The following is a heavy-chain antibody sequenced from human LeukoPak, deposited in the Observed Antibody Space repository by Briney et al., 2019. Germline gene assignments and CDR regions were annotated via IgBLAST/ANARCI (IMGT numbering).Heavy chain of an antibody. D-gene: IGHD5-18*01. CDR3: ARTTYSYGYYYYYMDV. CDR1: GGSISSYY. V-gene: IGHV4-59*01. CDR2: IYYSGST. J-gene: IGHJ6*03. Sequence: SETLSLTCTVSGGSISSYYWSWIRQPPGKGLEWIGYIYYSGSTNYNPSLKSRVSISVDTSKNQSSLKLSSVTAADTAVYYCARTTYSYGYYYYYMDVWGKGTTVTISS.